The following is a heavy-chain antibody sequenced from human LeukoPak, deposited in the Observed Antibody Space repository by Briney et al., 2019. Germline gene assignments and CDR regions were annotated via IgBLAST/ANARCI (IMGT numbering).Heavy chain of an antibody. V-gene: IGHV3-53*01. CDR1: GFTVSSNY. CDR2: IYSGGST. D-gene: IGHD6-13*01. Sequence: QTGGSLRLSCAASGFTVSSNYMSWVRQAPGKGLEWVSVIYSGGSTYYADPVKGRFTISRDNSKNTLYLQMNSLRAEDTAVYYCARDKGLAAAGTGWFDPWGQGTLVTVSS. CDR3: ARDKGLAAAGTGWFDP. J-gene: IGHJ5*02.